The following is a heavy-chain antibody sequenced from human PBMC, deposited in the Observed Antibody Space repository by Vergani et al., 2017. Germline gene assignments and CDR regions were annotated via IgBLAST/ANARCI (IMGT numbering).Heavy chain of an antibody. CDR2: IKSDGSIT. CDR1: GFSFNSYW. D-gene: IGHD3-9*01. CDR3: ARARXIETCYMSNWLDS. J-gene: IGHJ5*01. Sequence: DVHLAESGGGFFQPGGSLRLSCLASGFSFNSYWMHWVRQVPGKGLLWVSRIKSDGSITAYADSVKGRFTISRDNAQNTLYLQMNSLRVEDTGVYYCARARXIETCYMSNWLDSWGQGTLVTVSS. V-gene: IGHV3-74*03.